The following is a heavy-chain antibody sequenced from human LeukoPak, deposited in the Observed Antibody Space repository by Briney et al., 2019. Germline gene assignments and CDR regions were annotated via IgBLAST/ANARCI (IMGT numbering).Heavy chain of an antibody. J-gene: IGHJ5*02. CDR2: ICSSGST. CDR1: GGSITCYY. D-gene: IGHD3-3*01. CDR3: ARLTQFLTTPYPTP. V-gene: IGHV4-59*01. Sequence: SETLSLTCTGSGGSITCYYWSWIRQPPGKGLEWVVYICSSGSTNYNPSLKRRVTISLDTSKSQFSLKLMSVSAAGSAVYYCARLTQFLTTPYPTPWGQGTLVTVSS.